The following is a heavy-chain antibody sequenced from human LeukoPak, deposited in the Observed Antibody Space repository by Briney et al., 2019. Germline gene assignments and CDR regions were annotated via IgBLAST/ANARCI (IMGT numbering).Heavy chain of an antibody. CDR2: IYSGGST. Sequence: PGGSLRLSCAASGFTVSSNYMSRVRQAPGKGLEWVSVIYSGGSTYYADSVKGRFTISRDNSKNTLYLQMNSLRADDTTVYYCARETGTYLGHWGQGTLVTVSS. J-gene: IGHJ4*02. D-gene: IGHD1-26*01. CDR1: GFTVSSNY. V-gene: IGHV3-53*01. CDR3: ARETGTYLGH.